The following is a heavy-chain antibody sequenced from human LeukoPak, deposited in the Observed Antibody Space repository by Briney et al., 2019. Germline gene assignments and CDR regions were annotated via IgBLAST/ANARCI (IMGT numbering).Heavy chain of an antibody. Sequence: PSETLSLTCTVSVRSISSSSYYWGWIRQPPGKGLEWLGSIYYSGSTYYHPSLKSRVTISVDTSKNQFSLKLSSVTAADTAVYYCARQSGFYSNSSYYYYGMDVWGQGTTVTVSS. CDR2: IYYSGST. D-gene: IGHD4-11*01. CDR1: VRSISSSSYY. V-gene: IGHV4-39*01. J-gene: IGHJ6*02. CDR3: ARQSGFYSNSSYYYYGMDV.